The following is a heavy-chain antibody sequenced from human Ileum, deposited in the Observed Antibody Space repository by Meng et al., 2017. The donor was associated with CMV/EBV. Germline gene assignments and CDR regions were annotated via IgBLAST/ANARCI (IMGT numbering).Heavy chain of an antibody. CDR3: ARDRYYDSSGFYFEPAY. V-gene: IGHV1-69*06. J-gene: IGHJ4*02. CDR1: TFSNYA. CDR2: IIPILDTA. D-gene: IGHD3-22*01. Sequence: TFSNYAISWMRQAPGQGLEWMGGIIPILDTANYAPKFQGRLTITADKSTSTAYMELSSLRSEDTAVYYCARDRYYDSSGFYFEPAYWGEGTLVTVSS.